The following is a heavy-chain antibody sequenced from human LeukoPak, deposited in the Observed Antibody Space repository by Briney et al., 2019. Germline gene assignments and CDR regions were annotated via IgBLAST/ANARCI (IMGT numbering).Heavy chain of an antibody. V-gene: IGHV4-59*01. J-gene: IGHJ2*01. CDR3: ARDGIAAAGTGLWYFDL. D-gene: IGHD6-13*01. Sequence: PSETLSLTCTVSGGSISSYYWSWIRQPPGKGLEWIGYIYYSGSTNYNPSLKSRVTISVDTSKNQFSLKLSSVTAADTDVYYCARDGIAAAGTGLWYFDLWGRGTLVTVSS. CDR1: GGSISSYY. CDR2: IYYSGST.